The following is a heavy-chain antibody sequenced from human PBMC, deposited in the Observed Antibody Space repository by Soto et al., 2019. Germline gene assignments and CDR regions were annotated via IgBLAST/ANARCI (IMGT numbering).Heavy chain of an antibody. J-gene: IGHJ4*02. Sequence: VQLVESGGGVVQPGRSLRLSCAASGFTFSSYGMHWVRQAPGKGLEWVAVIWYDGSNKYYADSVKGRFTISRDNSKNTLYLQMNSLRAEDTAVYYCAREQVERYFDYWGQGTLVTVSS. CDR2: IWYDGSNK. D-gene: IGHD1-26*01. CDR3: AREQVERYFDY. CDR1: GFTFSSYG. V-gene: IGHV3-33*01.